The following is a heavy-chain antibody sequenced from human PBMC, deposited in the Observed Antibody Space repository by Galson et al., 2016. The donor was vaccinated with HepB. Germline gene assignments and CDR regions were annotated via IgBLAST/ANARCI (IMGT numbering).Heavy chain of an antibody. Sequence: SLRLSCAVSGFTLEGYTMHWVRQFPGKGLEWVSLISWDGGSTYYADSVNGRFTVSRDNSKKSLYLQMNSLRTEDTALYYCARDGGHTPTTINNWFDPWGQGTLVTVSS. CDR1: GFTLEGYT. CDR3: ARDGGHTPTTINNWFDP. D-gene: IGHD5-18*01. V-gene: IGHV3-43*01. J-gene: IGHJ5*02. CDR2: ISWDGGST.